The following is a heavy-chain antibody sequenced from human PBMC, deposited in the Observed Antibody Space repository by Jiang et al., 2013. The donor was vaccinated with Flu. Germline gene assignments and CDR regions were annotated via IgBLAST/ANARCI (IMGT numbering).Heavy chain of an antibody. Sequence: GAEVKKPGSSVKVSCKTSGGTFSNYAINWVRQAPGQGPEWMGGIIPVLGKEHYAQKFHGRITISADESTTTAYMELSSLRSDDTAVYYCAGDRLAYYDTSGYLLGHLGGSDFWGQGTLVTVSS. D-gene: IGHD3-22*01. V-gene: IGHV1-69*01. J-gene: IGHJ4*02. CDR3: AGDRLAYYDTSGYLLGHLGGSDF. CDR1: GGTFSNYA. CDR2: IIPVLGKE.